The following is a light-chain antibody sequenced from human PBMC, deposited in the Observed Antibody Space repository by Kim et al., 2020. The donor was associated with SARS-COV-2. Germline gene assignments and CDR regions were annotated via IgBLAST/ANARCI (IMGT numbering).Light chain of an antibody. CDR2: AAS. V-gene: IGKV1-39*01. CDR3: QQSYSTPRT. J-gene: IGKJ1*01. CDR1: QSISRY. Sequence: ASVGDRGTIPCRASQSISRYLNWYQQKPGKAPKLLIYAASSLQSGVPSRFSGSGSGTDFTLTISSLQPEDFATYYCQQSYSTPRTFGQGTKVDIK.